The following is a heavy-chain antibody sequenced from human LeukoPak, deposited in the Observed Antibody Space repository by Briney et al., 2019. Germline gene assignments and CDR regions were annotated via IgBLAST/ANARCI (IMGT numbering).Heavy chain of an antibody. Sequence: GGSLRLXCAASGFTFSSYWMHWVRQAPGKGLVWVSRVNSDGSSTSYADSVKGRFTISRDNAKNTLYLQMNSLRAEDTAVYYCAGGPMDGADYWGQGTLVTVSS. J-gene: IGHJ4*02. CDR2: VNSDGSST. D-gene: IGHD1-26*01. V-gene: IGHV3-74*01. CDR3: AGGPMDGADY. CDR1: GFTFSSYW.